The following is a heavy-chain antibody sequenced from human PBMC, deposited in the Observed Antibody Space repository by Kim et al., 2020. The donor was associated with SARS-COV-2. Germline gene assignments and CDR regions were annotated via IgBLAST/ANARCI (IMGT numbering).Heavy chain of an antibody. J-gene: IGHJ6*02. Sequence: GGSLRLSCAASGFTFGDYAMHWVRQAPGGLEWVSGISWNSGSIGYADSVKGRFTISRDNAKNSLYLQMNSLRAEDTALYYCAKDILWWRTGMDVWGQGTT. CDR1: GFTFGDYA. CDR2: ISWNSGSI. V-gene: IGHV3-9*01. D-gene: IGHD2-21*01. CDR3: AKDILWWRTGMDV.